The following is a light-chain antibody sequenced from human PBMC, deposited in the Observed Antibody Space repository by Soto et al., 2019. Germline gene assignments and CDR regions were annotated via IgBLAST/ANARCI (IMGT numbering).Light chain of an antibody. V-gene: IGKV3D-11*02. CDR2: GAS. J-gene: IGKJ5*01. CDR1: QSVRGT. CDR3: QQRSAWHPIT. Sequence: IVLTQSPGTLALSSGERATLSCRASQSVRGTLAWSQQKPGQAPRLLLYGASTRATGIPARFSGRGSRTEFTLTISSLHPEDFAIYYCQQRSAWHPITFGQGTRLEIK.